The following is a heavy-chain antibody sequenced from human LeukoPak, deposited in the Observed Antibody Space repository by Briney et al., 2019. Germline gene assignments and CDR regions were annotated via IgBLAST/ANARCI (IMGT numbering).Heavy chain of an antibody. J-gene: IGHJ3*02. D-gene: IGHD2-2*01. Sequence: PGRSLRLSCAASGFTFDDYAMHWVRQAPGKGLEWVSGISWNSGSIGYADSVKGRFTISRGNAKNSLYLQMNSLRAEDMALYYCAKDLGSYQLLYAFDIWGQGTMVTVSS. CDR1: GFTFDDYA. V-gene: IGHV3-9*03. CDR3: AKDLGSYQLLYAFDI. CDR2: ISWNSGSI.